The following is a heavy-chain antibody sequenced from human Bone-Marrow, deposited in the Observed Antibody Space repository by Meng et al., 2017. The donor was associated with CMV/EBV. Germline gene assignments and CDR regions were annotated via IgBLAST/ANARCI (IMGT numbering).Heavy chain of an antibody. CDR2: TYYRSKWYN. CDR1: GDSVSSNSAA. CDR3: ARRKRSLYYYYGMDV. Sequence: SQTLSLTCAISGDSVSSNSAAWNWIRQSPSRGLEWLGRTYYRSKWYNDCAVSVKSRITINPDTSKNQFSLKLSSVTAADTAVYYCARRKRSLYYYYGMDVWGQGTTVTVSS. V-gene: IGHV6-1*01. J-gene: IGHJ6*02. D-gene: IGHD1-14*01.